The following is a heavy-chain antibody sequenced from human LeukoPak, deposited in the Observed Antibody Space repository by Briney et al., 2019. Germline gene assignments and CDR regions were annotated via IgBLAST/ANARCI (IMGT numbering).Heavy chain of an antibody. Sequence: SSETLSLTCTVSGGSISSGGYYWSWIRQHPGKGLEWIWYIYYSGSTYYDPSLKSRVTISVDTSKNQFSLKLSSVTAADTAVYYCARDTIVVVPAAMYYYYGMGVWGQGTTVTVSS. CDR1: GGSISSGGYY. J-gene: IGHJ6*02. CDR2: IYYSGST. V-gene: IGHV4-31*03. CDR3: ARDTIVVVPAAMYYYYGMGV. D-gene: IGHD2-2*01.